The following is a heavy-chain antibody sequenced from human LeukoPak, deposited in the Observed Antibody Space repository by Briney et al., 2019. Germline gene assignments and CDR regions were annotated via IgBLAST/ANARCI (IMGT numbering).Heavy chain of an antibody. D-gene: IGHD6-19*01. CDR2: VYYSGTT. Sequence: PGGSLRLSCAASGFTFDDYGMSWVRQGPGKGLEWIGSVYYSGTTSYNPSLKSRVTISVDMSKNHFSLRLSSVTAADTAMYYCARGTLYSGWSYYFDYWGQGSQVTVSS. CDR1: GFTFDDYG. CDR3: ARGTLYSGWSYYFDY. V-gene: IGHV4-38-2*01. J-gene: IGHJ4*02.